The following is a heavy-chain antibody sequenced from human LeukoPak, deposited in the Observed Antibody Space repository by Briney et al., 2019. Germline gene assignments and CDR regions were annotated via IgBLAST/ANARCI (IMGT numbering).Heavy chain of an antibody. Sequence: SETLSLTCTVSGGSITTYYWSWIRLPPGKGLEWIGYISHSGTTNYNPSLKSRVTISVDTSKNQFSLNLSSVTAADTAVYYCAREIGAAGRWGQGTLATVSS. CDR2: ISHSGTT. J-gene: IGHJ4*02. CDR3: AREIGAAGR. CDR1: GGSITTYY. D-gene: IGHD6-13*01. V-gene: IGHV4-59*01.